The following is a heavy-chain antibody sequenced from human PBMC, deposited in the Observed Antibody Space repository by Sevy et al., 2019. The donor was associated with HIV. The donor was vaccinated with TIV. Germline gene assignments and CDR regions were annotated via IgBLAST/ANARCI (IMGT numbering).Heavy chain of an antibody. V-gene: IGHV3-30-3*01. CDR3: AREGGHTSAWTPGKY. Sequence: GGSLRLSCAASGFSFNTHAMHWVRQAPGKGLDWVALISYDGSANYYADSVKGRFTVSRDDSKNTLYLQMNSLRPEDSAVYYCAREGGHTSAWTPGKYWGQGTQVTVSS. D-gene: IGHD6-19*01. CDR2: ISYDGSAN. J-gene: IGHJ4*02. CDR1: GFSFNTHA.